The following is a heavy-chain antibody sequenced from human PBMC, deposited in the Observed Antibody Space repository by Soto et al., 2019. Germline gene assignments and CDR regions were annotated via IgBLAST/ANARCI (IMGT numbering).Heavy chain of an antibody. Sequence: ASVKVSCKASGYTFTSYGISWVRQAPGRGLEWMGWISAYNGNTNYAQKLQGRVTMTTDTSTSTAYMELRSLRSDDTAVYYCARDGGPVTTNLYYFDYWGQGTLVTVSS. CDR2: ISAYNGNT. V-gene: IGHV1-18*04. CDR1: GYTFTSYG. CDR3: ARDGGPVTTNLYYFDY. J-gene: IGHJ4*02. D-gene: IGHD4-17*01.